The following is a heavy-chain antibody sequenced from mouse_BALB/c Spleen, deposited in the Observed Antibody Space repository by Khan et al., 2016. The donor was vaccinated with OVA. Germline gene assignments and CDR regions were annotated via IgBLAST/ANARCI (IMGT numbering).Heavy chain of an antibody. CDR1: GYSFTGYF. Sequence: VQLKESGPELVRPGASVKISCKTSGYSFTGYFMNWVMQSHGKSLEWIGRINPHIGETFYNQRFKDKATLTVDESSSTAHMELRSLASEDSPVYYCTRIYRSDFDYWGQGTTLTVSS. V-gene: IGHV1-20*02. CDR3: TRIYRSDFDY. CDR2: INPHIGET. J-gene: IGHJ2*01. D-gene: IGHD1-1*01.